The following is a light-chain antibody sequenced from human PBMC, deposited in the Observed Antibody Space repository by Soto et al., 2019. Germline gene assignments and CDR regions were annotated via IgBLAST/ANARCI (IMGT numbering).Light chain of an antibody. CDR1: SIDGGGYNY. CDR2: EVS. Sequence: SAMSVPLSASGSTGQSVTISCTGTSIDGGGYNYVSWYQQRPSKAPKLMIYEVSKRPSGVPNRFSGSKSGNTASLTVSGLQAEDEADYYCSSYAGTNNFYVFGTGTKVTVL. CDR3: SSYAGTNNFYV. V-gene: IGLV2-8*01. J-gene: IGLJ1*01.